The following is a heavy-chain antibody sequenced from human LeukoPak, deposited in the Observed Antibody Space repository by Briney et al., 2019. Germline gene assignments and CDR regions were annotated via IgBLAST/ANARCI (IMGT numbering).Heavy chain of an antibody. CDR3: TRVGVTDDF. J-gene: IGHJ4*02. V-gene: IGHV3-48*03. D-gene: IGHD3-3*01. CDR2: VSGSGSTT. CDR1: GFTFTDFE. Sequence: SGGSLRLSCAASGFTFTDFEMNWVRQARGKGLEWLSHVSGSGSTTHYADSVKGRFAISRDNARNSLSLQMNNLRAEDTAIYYCTRVGVTDDFWGQGTLVTVSS.